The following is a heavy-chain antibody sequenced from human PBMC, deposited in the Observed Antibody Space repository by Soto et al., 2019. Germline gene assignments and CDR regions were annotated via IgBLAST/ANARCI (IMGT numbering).Heavy chain of an antibody. CDR1: GFTFSRYW. Sequence: EVQLVESGGGLVQPGGSLRLSCAASGFTFSRYWMHLVRQSPGKGLVWVSRISSEGSSTSYADSVKGRLTISRDNAKYTLYRQMNSLRAEDTAVYYCARVFESDHNMWYGDANDAFDIWGQGTMVTVSS. J-gene: IGHJ3*02. CDR3: ARVFESDHNMWYGDANDAFDI. D-gene: IGHD4-17*01. V-gene: IGHV3-74*01. CDR2: ISSEGSST.